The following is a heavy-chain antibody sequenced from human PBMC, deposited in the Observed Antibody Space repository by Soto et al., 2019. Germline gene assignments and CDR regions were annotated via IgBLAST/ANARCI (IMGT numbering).Heavy chain of an antibody. CDR2: IKQDGSEK. CDR1: GFTFSSYW. J-gene: IGHJ3*02. D-gene: IGHD3-22*01. V-gene: IGHV3-7*03. Sequence: GGALRLSCAASGFTFSSYWMSWVRQAPGKGLEWVANIKQDGSEKYYVDSVKGRFTISRDNAKNSLYLQMNSLRAEDTAVYYCARELSITMIVVARGAFDIWGQGTMVTVSS. CDR3: ARELSITMIVVARGAFDI.